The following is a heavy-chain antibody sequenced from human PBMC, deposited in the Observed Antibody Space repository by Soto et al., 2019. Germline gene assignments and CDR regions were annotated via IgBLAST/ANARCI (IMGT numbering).Heavy chain of an antibody. D-gene: IGHD5-12*01. V-gene: IGHV1-46*01. CDR3: ARDSAIKYSGYDYYYYYGMDV. CDR1: GYTFTSYY. Sequence: GASVKVSCKAPGYTFTSYYMHWVRQAPGQGLEWMGIINPSGGSTSYAQKFQGRVTMTRDTSTSTVYMELSSLRSEDTAVYYCARDSAIKYSGYDYYYYYGMDVWGQGTTVTVSS. CDR2: INPSGGST. J-gene: IGHJ6*02.